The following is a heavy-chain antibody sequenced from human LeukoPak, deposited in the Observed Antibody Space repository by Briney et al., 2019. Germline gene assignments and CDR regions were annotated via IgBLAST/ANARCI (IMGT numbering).Heavy chain of an antibody. CDR2: ISSIGSTI. CDR3: ARDAPYSSRSGGIDY. CDR1: GFTFSSYE. D-gene: IGHD6-13*01. J-gene: IGHJ4*02. Sequence: PGGSLRLSCAASGFTFSSYEMNWVRQAPGKGLEWVSYISSIGSTIYYADSVNGRFTISRDNAKNSLYLQMNSLRAEDTAVYYCARDAPYSSRSGGIDYWGQGTLVTVSS. V-gene: IGHV3-48*03.